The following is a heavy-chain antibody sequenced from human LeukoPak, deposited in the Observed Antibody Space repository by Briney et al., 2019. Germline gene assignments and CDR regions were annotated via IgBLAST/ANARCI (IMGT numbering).Heavy chain of an antibody. CDR3: ARGGPRGDSCDY. CDR1: GYTFTSYD. Sequence: GASVKVSCKASGYTFTSYDINWVRQATGQGLEGMGWMNPNSGNTGYARKFQGRVTMTRNTSISTAYMELSSLRSEDTAVYYCARGGPRGDSCDYWGQGTLVTVSS. CDR2: MNPNSGNT. J-gene: IGHJ4*02. D-gene: IGHD2-15*01. V-gene: IGHV1-8*01.